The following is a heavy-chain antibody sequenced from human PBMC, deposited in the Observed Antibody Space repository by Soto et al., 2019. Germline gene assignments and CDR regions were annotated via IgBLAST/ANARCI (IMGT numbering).Heavy chain of an antibody. CDR3: AKDQDYYGSGSYPDY. J-gene: IGHJ4*02. D-gene: IGHD3-10*01. Sequence: GGSLRLSCAASGFTFSSYAMSWVRQAPGKGLEWVSAISGGGGSTYYADFVKGRFTISRDNSKNTLYLQMISLRAEDTAIYYCAKDQDYYGSGSYPDYWGQGTLVTVSS. CDR2: ISGGGGST. V-gene: IGHV3-23*01. CDR1: GFTFSSYA.